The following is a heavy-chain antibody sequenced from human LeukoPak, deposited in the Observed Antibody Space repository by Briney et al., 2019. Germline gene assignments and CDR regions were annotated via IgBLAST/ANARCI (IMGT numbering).Heavy chain of an antibody. CDR3: ANLERGAIAAAGWHY. D-gene: IGHD6-13*01. Sequence: GGSLRRSCAASGFTFSSYAMHWVRQAPGKGLEWVAFIRYDGSNKYYADSVKGRFTISRDNSKNTLYLQMNSLRAEDTAVYYCANLERGAIAAAGWHYWGQGTLVTVSS. CDR1: GFTFSSYA. V-gene: IGHV3-30*02. J-gene: IGHJ4*02. CDR2: IRYDGSNK.